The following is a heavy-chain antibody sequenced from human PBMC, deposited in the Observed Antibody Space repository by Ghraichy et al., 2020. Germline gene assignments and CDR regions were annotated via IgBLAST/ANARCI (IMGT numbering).Heavy chain of an antibody. CDR1: GFTFSRYG. CDR3: AKERDTSGYYSFRGDYYGMDV. D-gene: IGHD3-22*01. J-gene: IGHJ6*04. CDR2: TSYDGSNK. V-gene: IGHV3-30*18. Sequence: GESLNISCAASGFTFSRYGMHWVRQAPGKGLEWVAVTSYDGSNKFYGGSVQGRFTISRDNSKNTLYLQMNYLRPEDTAVYYCAKERDTSGYYSFRGDYYGMDVWGKGTTVTVSS.